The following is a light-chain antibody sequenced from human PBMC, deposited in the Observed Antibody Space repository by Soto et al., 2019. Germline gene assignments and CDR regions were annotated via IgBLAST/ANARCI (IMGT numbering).Light chain of an antibody. CDR3: QQFAASPRT. Sequence: EIVLTQSPGTLPLSPGERATLFCRASQSIATSQLAWYQQKPGQAPRLLIGASTRATGIPDRFSDSGSGTDFTLTISRLEPEDFAVYYCQQFAASPRTFGQGTKVDIK. V-gene: IGKV3-20*01. CDR2: GAS. J-gene: IGKJ1*01. CDR1: QSIATSQ.